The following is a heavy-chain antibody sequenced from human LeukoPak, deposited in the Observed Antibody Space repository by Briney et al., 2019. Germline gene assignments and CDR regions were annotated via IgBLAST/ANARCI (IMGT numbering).Heavy chain of an antibody. D-gene: IGHD6-13*01. CDR3: ARGRSSSWYGDYFDY. CDR2: IYTSGST. V-gene: IGHV4-61*02. J-gene: IGHJ4*02. Sequence: SETLSLTCTVSGGSISTSGSYWGWVRQPPGKGLEWIGRIYTSGSTNYNPSLKSRVTISVDTSKNQFSLKLSSVTAADTAVYYCARGRSSSWYGDYFDYWGQGTLVTVSS. CDR1: GGSISTSGSY.